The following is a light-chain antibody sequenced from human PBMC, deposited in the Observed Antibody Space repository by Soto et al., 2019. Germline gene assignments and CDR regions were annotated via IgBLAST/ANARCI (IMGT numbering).Light chain of an antibody. CDR3: QQYNSYPT. J-gene: IGKJ1*01. CDR2: DAS. CDR1: QSISSW. Sequence: DIQMTQSPSTLSASVGDRVTITCRASQSISSWLAWYQQRPGKAPKLLIYDASSLESGVRSRFSGSGSGTEFTLTSSSLQPDDFATYYCQQYNSYPTFGQGTKVEIK. V-gene: IGKV1-5*01.